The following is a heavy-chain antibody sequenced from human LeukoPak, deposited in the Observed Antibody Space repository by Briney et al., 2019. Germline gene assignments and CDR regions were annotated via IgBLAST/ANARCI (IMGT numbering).Heavy chain of an antibody. CDR3: ARGLSSTSCYLT. V-gene: IGHV4-59*01. CDR2: IYYSGST. Sequence: PSETLSFTCTVSGGSISSYYWSWIRQPPGKGLEWIGYIYYSGSTNYNPSLKSRVTISVDTSKNQFSLKLSSVTAADTAVYYCARGLSSTSCYLTWGQGTLVTVSS. CDR1: GGSISSYY. D-gene: IGHD2-2*01. J-gene: IGHJ5*02.